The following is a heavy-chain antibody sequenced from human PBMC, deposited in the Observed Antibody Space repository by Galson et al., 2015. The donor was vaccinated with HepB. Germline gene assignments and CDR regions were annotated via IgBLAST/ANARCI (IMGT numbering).Heavy chain of an antibody. CDR1: GYTFTSHG. D-gene: IGHD1-26*01. V-gene: IGHV1-18*01. CDR3: ARETYSGSYSYYYYMDV. Sequence: SVKVSCKASGYTFTSHGISWVRQAPGQGLEWMGWISVHNGDTNYAQMFQGRVTMTTDTSTSTAYMELRSLRSDDTAVYYCARETYSGSYSYYYYMDVWGKGTAVTVSS. CDR2: ISVHNGDT. J-gene: IGHJ6*03.